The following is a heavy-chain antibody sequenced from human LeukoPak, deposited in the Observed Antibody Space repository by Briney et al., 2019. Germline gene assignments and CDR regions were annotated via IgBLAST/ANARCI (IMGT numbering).Heavy chain of an antibody. D-gene: IGHD1-26*01. CDR1: GDFITNTNW. CDR3: ARGEESLSFDI. V-gene: IGHV4-4*02. Sequence: SETLSLTCAVSGDFITNTNWWTWVRQPPGKGLQWIGEIYHSGNTNYNPSFKSRVTMSIDKSKNHFSLRLTSMTAADTAVYYCARGEESLSFDIWGQGTMVTVSS. J-gene: IGHJ3*02. CDR2: IYHSGNT.